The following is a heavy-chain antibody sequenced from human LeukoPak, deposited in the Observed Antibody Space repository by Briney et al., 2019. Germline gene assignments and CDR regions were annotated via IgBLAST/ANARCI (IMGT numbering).Heavy chain of an antibody. J-gene: IGHJ5*02. CDR1: GFTFSSYD. V-gene: IGHV3-13*01. Sequence: PGGSLRLSCAASGFTFSSYDMHWVRQPAGKGLEWVSAIAAAGDTYYPDTVKGRFTTSRENAKNSLYLQMNSLRVGDTAVYYCARGGDGFDPWGQGTLVTVSS. CDR2: IAAAGDT. CDR3: ARGGDGFDP. D-gene: IGHD3-16*01.